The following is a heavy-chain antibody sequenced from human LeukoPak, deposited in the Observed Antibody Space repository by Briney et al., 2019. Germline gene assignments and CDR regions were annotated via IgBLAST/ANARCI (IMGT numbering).Heavy chain of an antibody. Sequence: SVKVSCKASGGTFSSYAISWVRQAPGQGLEWMGRIIPILGIANYAQKFQGRVTITADKSTSTAYMELSSLRSEDTPVYYCARSQSTYSSRARFDPWGQGTLVTVSS. CDR3: ARSQSTYSSRARFDP. V-gene: IGHV1-69*04. J-gene: IGHJ5*02. D-gene: IGHD6-13*01. CDR2: IIPILGIA. CDR1: GGTFSSYA.